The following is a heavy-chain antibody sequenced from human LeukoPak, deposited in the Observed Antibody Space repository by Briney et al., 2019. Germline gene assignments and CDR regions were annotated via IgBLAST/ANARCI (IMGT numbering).Heavy chain of an antibody. CDR1: GYTFTVYY. CDR2: INPNSDHT. V-gene: IGHV1-2*02. J-gene: IGHJ6*03. CDR3: ARESVVVVPAAYYYYMDV. Sequence: ASVKLSCKASGYTFTVYYMHWVRQAPGQGREWMGWINPNSDHTNYAQKLQGRVTMTRDTSIRTAYMELRRLRSDDTAVYYCARESVVVVPAAYYYYMDVWGKGATVSVSS. D-gene: IGHD2-2*01.